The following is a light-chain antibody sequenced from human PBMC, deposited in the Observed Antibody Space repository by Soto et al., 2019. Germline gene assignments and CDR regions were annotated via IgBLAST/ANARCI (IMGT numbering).Light chain of an antibody. CDR1: SSDVGGYNY. V-gene: IGLV2-14*01. Sequence: QSALTQPASVSGSPGQSITISCTGTSSDVGGYNYVSWYQQHPGKAPKLMIYDVSTRPSGVSNRFSGSKSGNTASLTISGLQAEDEADYYCNSYAGSTTLVVFGGGTKVTVL. CDR2: DVS. J-gene: IGLJ2*01. CDR3: NSYAGSTTLVV.